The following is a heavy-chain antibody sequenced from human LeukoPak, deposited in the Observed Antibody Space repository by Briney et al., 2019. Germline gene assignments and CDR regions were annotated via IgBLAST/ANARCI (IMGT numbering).Heavy chain of an antibody. J-gene: IGHJ4*02. CDR3: AREGRVDSAVVLFDY. D-gene: IGHD5-18*01. Sequence: ASVKISCKASGYTFTGYYMHWVRQAPGQGLEWMRWINPNSGGTNYAQKFQGRVTMTRDTSISTAYMELRRLRSDDTAVYYCAREGRVDSAVVLFDYWGQGTLVTVSS. CDR2: INPNSGGT. CDR1: GYTFTGYY. V-gene: IGHV1-2*02.